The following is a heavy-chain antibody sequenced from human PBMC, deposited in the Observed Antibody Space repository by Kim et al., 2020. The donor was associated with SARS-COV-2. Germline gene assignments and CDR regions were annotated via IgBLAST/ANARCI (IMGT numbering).Heavy chain of an antibody. CDR3: ARDRDYGDYGMDV. Sequence: GGSLRLSCAASGFTFSSYSMNWVRQAPGKGLEWVSYISSSSSTIYYADSVKGRFTISRYNAKNSLYLQMNSLRAEDTAVYYCARDRDYGDYGMDVWGQGT. CDR1: GFTFSSYS. V-gene: IGHV3-48*04. D-gene: IGHD4-17*01. CDR2: ISSSSSTI. J-gene: IGHJ6*02.